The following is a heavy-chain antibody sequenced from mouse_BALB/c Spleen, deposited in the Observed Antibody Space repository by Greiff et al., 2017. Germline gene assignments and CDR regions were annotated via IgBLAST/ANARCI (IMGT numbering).Heavy chain of an antibody. CDR1: GYSITSDYA. Sequence: DVKLVESGPGLVKPSQSLSLTCTVTGYSITSDYAWNWIRQFPGNKLEWMGYISYSGSTSYNPSLKSRISITRDTSKNQFFLQLNSVTTEDTATYYCARSHYYYYAMDYWGQGTSVTVSS. J-gene: IGHJ4*01. CDR3: ARSHYYYYAMDY. V-gene: IGHV3-2*02. CDR2: ISYSGST. D-gene: IGHD1-1*01.